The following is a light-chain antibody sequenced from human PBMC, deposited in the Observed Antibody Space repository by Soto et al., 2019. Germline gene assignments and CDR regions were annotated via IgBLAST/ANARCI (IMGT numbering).Light chain of an antibody. Sequence: DIQMTQSPSSLSASVGDRVTITCRASQSISSYLNWYQQKPGKAPKLLIYAASTLQSGVPSRFSGSGAGTDFTLTISCLQSEDFATDYYQQYYSYPWTFGQGTKVDIK. CDR3: QQYYSYPWT. V-gene: IGKV1-39*01. CDR1: QSISSY. J-gene: IGKJ1*01. CDR2: AAS.